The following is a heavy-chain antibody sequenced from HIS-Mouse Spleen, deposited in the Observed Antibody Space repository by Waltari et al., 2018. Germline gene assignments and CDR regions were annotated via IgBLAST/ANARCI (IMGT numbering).Heavy chain of an antibody. V-gene: IGHV1-8*01. D-gene: IGHD3-10*01. CDR3: ARVLLWFGELLNWFDP. Sequence: QVQLVQSGAEVKKQGASGKVSCKASGYTFTSYGINWVRQATGQGLEWMGWMNPNSCNTGYAQQFQGRVTMTTNTSISTAYMELSSLRSENTAVYYCARVLLWFGELLNWFDPWGQGTLVTVSS. CDR2: MNPNSCNT. J-gene: IGHJ5*02. CDR1: GYTFTSYG.